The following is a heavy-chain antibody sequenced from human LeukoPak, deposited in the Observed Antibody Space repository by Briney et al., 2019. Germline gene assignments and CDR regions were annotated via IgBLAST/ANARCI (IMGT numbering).Heavy chain of an antibody. CDR2: ISAEGSSA. CDR3: ARDGQRPLSATRQYFYACCMDV. V-gene: IGHV3-74*01. D-gene: IGHD2-2*01. Sequence: GGSLRLSYPASGSDLSNVWIHWVRQVPGKGLVWVSRISAEGSSANYADSVKGRLTISRDNAKNTLYLQMNSLRAEDTAVYYCARDGQRPLSATRQYFYACCMDVWGQGTAVTVSS. CDR1: GSDLSNVW. J-gene: IGHJ6*02.